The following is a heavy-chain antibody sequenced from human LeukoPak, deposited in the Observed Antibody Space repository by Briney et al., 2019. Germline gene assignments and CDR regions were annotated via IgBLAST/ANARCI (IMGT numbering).Heavy chain of an antibody. CDR1: GGSISSYY. J-gene: IGHJ4*02. D-gene: IGHD1-26*01. CDR2: IYYSGST. Sequence: SETLSLTCTVSGGSISSYYWGCIRQPPGKGLEWIGYIYYSGSTNYNPSLKSRVTISVDTSKNQFSLKLSSVTAADTAVYYCARERSGSYPPYYFDYWGQGALVTVSS. V-gene: IGHV4-59*01. CDR3: ARERSGSYPPYYFDY.